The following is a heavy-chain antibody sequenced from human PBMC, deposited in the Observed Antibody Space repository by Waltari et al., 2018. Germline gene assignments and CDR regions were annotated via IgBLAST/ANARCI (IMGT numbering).Heavy chain of an antibody. J-gene: IGHJ5*02. V-gene: IGHV1-24*01. CDR2: FEPEEGET. CDR1: GYTLTELS. CDR3: ATDRRMRFGVATNWFDP. Sequence: QVQLVQSGAEVKKPGASVKVSCKVSGYTLTELSMHWVRQAPGKGLEWMGWFEPEEGETIYAQKYQGRVTMTEDTSTDTAYMELSSLRSEDTAVYYCATDRRMRFGVATNWFDPWGQGTLVTGSS. D-gene: IGHD3-3*01.